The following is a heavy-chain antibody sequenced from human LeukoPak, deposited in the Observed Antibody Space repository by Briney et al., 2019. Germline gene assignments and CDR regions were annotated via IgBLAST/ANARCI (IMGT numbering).Heavy chain of an antibody. CDR3: ATHSSSWPYYYYYMDV. CDR2: IYSGGST. Sequence: PGGSLRLSCAASGFTVSSNYMSWVRQAPGKGLEWVSVIYSGGSTYYADSVKGRFTISRDNSKNTLYLQMNSLRAEDTAVYYCATHSSSWPYYYYYMDVWGKGTTVTVSS. V-gene: IGHV3-66*01. D-gene: IGHD6-13*01. J-gene: IGHJ6*03. CDR1: GFTVSSNY.